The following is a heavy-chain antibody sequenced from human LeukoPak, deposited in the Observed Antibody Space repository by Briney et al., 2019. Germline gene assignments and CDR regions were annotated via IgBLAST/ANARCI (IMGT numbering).Heavy chain of an antibody. CDR2: ISYDGSNK. V-gene: IGHV3-30-3*01. J-gene: IGHJ4*02. CDR1: GFTFSGFS. D-gene: IGHD2-15*01. CDR3: ARDSIVVVVAATLVY. Sequence: GGSLRLSCAASGFTFSGFSLNWVRQAPGKGLEWVAVISYDGSNKYYADSVKGRFTISRDNSKNTLYLQMNSLRAEDTAVYYCARDSIVVVVAATLVYWGQGTLVTVSS.